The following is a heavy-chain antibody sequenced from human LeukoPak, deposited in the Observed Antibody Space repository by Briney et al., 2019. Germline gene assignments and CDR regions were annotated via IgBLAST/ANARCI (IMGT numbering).Heavy chain of an antibody. Sequence: SVKVSCKASGGTFSSYAISWVRQAPGQGLEWMGGIIPIFGTTNYAQKFQGRVTITADESTSTAYMELSSLRSEDTAVYYCARVRATYYDYVWGSYRSFPFDYWGQGTLVTVSS. CDR3: ARVRATYYDYVWGSYRSFPFDY. D-gene: IGHD3-16*02. CDR2: IIPIFGTT. CDR1: GGTFSSYA. V-gene: IGHV1-69*13. J-gene: IGHJ4*02.